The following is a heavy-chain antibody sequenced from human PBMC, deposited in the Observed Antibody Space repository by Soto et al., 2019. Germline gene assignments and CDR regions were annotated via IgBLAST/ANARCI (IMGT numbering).Heavy chain of an antibody. Sequence: PSETLSLTCTVSGGSISSYYWSWIRQPPGKGLEWIGYIYYSGSTNYNPSLKSRVTISVDTSKNQFSLKLSSVTAADTAVYYCARGGGYSYGYNWFDPWGQGTLVTVS. D-gene: IGHD5-18*01. V-gene: IGHV4-59*01. CDR2: IYYSGST. J-gene: IGHJ5*02. CDR3: ARGGGYSYGYNWFDP. CDR1: GGSISSYY.